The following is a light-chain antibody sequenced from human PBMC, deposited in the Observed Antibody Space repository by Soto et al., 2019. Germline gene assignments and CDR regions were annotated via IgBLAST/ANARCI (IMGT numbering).Light chain of an antibody. J-gene: IGKJ2*01. CDR1: QSVSSY. CDR2: GAS. CDR3: QQYGNSVPFT. Sequence: EIVMTQSPATLSVSPGTTATLSCRASQSVSSYLAWYQQRPGQAPRLLIYGASSRATGIPDRFSGSGSGTDFTLTISRLEPEDFAVYYCQQYGNSVPFTFGQGTKVDIK. V-gene: IGKV3-20*01.